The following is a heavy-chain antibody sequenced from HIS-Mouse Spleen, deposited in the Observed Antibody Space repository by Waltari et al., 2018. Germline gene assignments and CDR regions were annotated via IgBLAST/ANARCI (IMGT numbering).Heavy chain of an antibody. CDR1: GGSFSGYY. CDR3: ARGRKSSSSPRSYFDY. D-gene: IGHD6-6*01. V-gene: IGHV4-34*01. Sequence: QVQLQQWGAGLLKPSETLSLTCAVYGGSFSGYYWSWIRQPPGKGLEWIGEINHRGSTTYTPSLKSRVTISVDTSKNQFSLKLSSVTAADTAVYYCARGRKSSSSPRSYFDYWGQGTLVTVSS. CDR2: INHRGST. J-gene: IGHJ4*02.